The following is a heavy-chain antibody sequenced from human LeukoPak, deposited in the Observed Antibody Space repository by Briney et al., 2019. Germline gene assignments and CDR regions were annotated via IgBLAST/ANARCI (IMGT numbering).Heavy chain of an antibody. CDR3: ARDANYYDSSGRPHYYMDV. Sequence: AGSLRLSCAAATFTFSGYSMNWVRPAPGKGLEWVSSTDSSTSYIYYVDSVRGRFTTFRDNAENSLYLLMNSLRAEDTAVYYCARDANYYDSSGRPHYYMDVWGTGTTVTVSS. V-gene: IGHV3-21*01. CDR2: TDSSTSYI. D-gene: IGHD3-22*01. CDR1: TFTFSGYS. J-gene: IGHJ6*03.